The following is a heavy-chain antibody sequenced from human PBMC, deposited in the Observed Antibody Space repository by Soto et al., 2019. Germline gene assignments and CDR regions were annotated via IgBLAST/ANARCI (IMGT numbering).Heavy chain of an antibody. CDR3: ARGGGRSGSRDV. V-gene: IGHV4-34*01. D-gene: IGHD5-12*01. CDR1: GGSFSGHF. CDR2: INESGRT. J-gene: IGHJ6*02. Sequence: QVQLQEWGAGLVKPSETLSLTCAVYGGSFSGHFWNWIRQPPGKGVEGIGEINESGRTNYNPSLKSRVALSVATSKNHFSLKLASVTAADTAIYYCARGGGRSGSRDVWGLGTTVTVS.